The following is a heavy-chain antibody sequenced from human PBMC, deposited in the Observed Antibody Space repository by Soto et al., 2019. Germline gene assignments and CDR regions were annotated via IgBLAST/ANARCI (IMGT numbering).Heavy chain of an antibody. CDR2: ISSSGGRT. V-gene: IGHV3-23*01. CDR3: AKGQSTHSV. CDR1: GFSCSSYA. J-gene: IGHJ6*02. D-gene: IGHD4-4*01. Sequence: EGQLLESGGGLVQPGGSLRLSCAASGFSCSSYAMSWVRQVPGKGLEWVSGISSSGGRTFYADSVKGRFTISRDNSEKKLYLQMNILRGEDTALYYCAKGQSTHSVWGQWTTVTVSS.